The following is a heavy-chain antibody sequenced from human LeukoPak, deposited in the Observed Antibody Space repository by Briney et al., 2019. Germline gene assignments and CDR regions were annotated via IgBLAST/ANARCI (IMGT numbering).Heavy chain of an antibody. CDR2: IYYSGST. V-gene: IGHV4-59*11. J-gene: IGHJ5*02. D-gene: IGHD6-19*01. Sequence: NPSETLSLTCTVSGGSISSHYWSWIRQPPGKGLEWTGYIYYSGSTNYNPSLKSRVTISVDTSKNQFSLKLSSVTAADTAVYYCARDRGSGWSNWFDPWGQGTLVTVSS. CDR1: GGSISSHY. CDR3: ARDRGSGWSNWFDP.